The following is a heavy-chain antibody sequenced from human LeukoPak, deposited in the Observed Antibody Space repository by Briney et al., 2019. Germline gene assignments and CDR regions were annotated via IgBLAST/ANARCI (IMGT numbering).Heavy chain of an antibody. D-gene: IGHD3-16*02. CDR1: GFTFSDYE. J-gene: IGHJ4*02. Sequence: GGSLRLSCAASGFTFSDYEMTWVRQAPGKGLEWISYISSSGSITSHADSVKGRFTISRDNAKNSLYLQMNSLRAEDTAVYYCARGGYDYVWGSYPKQYYFDYWGQGTLVTVSS. V-gene: IGHV3-48*03. CDR2: ISSSGSIT. CDR3: ARGGYDYVWGSYPKQYYFDY.